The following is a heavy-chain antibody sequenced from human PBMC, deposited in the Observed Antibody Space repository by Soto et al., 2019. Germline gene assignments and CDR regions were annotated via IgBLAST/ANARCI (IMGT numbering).Heavy chain of an antibody. CDR2: IVVGSGNT. CDR3: AAAEVFNGVAYGAFDI. J-gene: IGHJ3*02. CDR1: GFTFTSSA. V-gene: IGHV1-58*02. D-gene: IGHD2-8*01. Sequence: GASVKVSCKASGFTFTSSAMQWVRQARGQRLEWIGWIVVGSGNTNYAQKFQERVTITRDMSTSTAYMELSSLRSEDTAVYYCAAAEVFNGVAYGAFDIWGQGTMVTVSS.